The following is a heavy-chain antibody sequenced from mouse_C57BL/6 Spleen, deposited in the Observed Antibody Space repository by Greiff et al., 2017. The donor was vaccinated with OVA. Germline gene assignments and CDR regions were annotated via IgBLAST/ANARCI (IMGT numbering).Heavy chain of an antibody. D-gene: IGHD2-4*01. Sequence: QVQLQQPGAELVKPGASVKLSCKASGYTFTSYWMHWVKQRPGRGLEWIGRIDPNSGGTKYNEKFESKATLTVDKPSSTAYMQLSSLTSEDSAVYYCARETDDDYDDALDYWGQGTSVTVSS. CDR2: IDPNSGGT. CDR3: ARETDDDYDDALDY. J-gene: IGHJ4*01. CDR1: GYTFTSYW. V-gene: IGHV1-72*01.